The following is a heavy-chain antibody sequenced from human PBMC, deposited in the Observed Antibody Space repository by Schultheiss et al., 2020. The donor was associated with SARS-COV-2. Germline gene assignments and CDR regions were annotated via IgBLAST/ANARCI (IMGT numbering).Heavy chain of an antibody. V-gene: IGHV4-39*01. D-gene: IGHD1-1*01. CDR3: ARRGGTTYYAFDI. Sequence: SETLSLTCTVSGGSISTSPYYWGWIRQPPGKGLEWIGSIYYSGSTYYNPSLKSRVTISVDTSKNQFSLKLSSVTAADTAVYYCARRGGTTYYAFDIWGQGTMVTVSS. CDR2: IYYSGST. CDR1: GGSISTSPYY. J-gene: IGHJ3*02.